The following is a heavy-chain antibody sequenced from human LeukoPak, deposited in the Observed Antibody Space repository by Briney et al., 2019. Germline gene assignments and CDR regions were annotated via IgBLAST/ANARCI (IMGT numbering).Heavy chain of an antibody. CDR3: AKDVSKYSSSWYYFDY. CDR1: GFTFSSYG. D-gene: IGHD6-13*01. CDR2: ISYDGSNK. J-gene: IGHJ4*02. V-gene: IGHV3-30*18. Sequence: GRSLRLSCAASGFTFSSYGMHWVRQAPGKGLEWVAVISYDGSNKYYADSVKGRFTISRDNSKNTLYLQMNSLRAEDTAVYYCAKDVSKYSSSWYYFDYWGQGTLVTVSS.